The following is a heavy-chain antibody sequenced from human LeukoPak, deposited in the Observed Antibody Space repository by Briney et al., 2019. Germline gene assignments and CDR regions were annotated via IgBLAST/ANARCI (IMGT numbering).Heavy chain of an antibody. V-gene: IGHV1-2*06. J-gene: IGHJ5*02. Sequence: GASVKVSCKASGYTFTVYYIHWVRQAPGQGLEWMGRINPNSGDTHFAQKFQGRVTMTRDTSISTACMELSRLRSDDTAVYYCARDGQSCNGASCYSNWFDTWGQGTLVSVSS. CDR2: INPNSGDT. CDR3: ARDGQSCNGASCYSNWFDT. D-gene: IGHD2-15*01. CDR1: GYTFTVYY.